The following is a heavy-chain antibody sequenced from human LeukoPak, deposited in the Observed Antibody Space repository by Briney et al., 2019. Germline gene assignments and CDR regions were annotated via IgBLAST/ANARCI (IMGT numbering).Heavy chain of an antibody. D-gene: IGHD3-22*01. J-gene: IGHJ4*02. CDR2: ISGSGTI. Sequence: SETLSLTCTVSGGSINSYWSWIRPPAGKGLEWIGRISGSGTITYNPALQSRLSISIDTSKNQFSLKLMSVTAADTAVYYCARRGYYDSSGQYYFDYWGQGTLVTVSS. CDR3: ARRGYYDSSGQYYFDY. CDR1: GGSINSY. V-gene: IGHV4-4*07.